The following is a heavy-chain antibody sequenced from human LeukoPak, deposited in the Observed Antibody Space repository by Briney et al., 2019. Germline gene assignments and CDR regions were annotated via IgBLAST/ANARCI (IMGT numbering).Heavy chain of an antibody. CDR1: GYTFTSYG. CDR3: ARAGPNYYDSSGPYAFDI. Sequence: ASVKVSCKASGYTFTSYGISWVRQAPGQGLEWMGWISTYNGNTNYAQKLQGRVTMTTDTSTSTAYMELRSLRSDDTAVYYCARAGPNYYDSSGPYAFDIWGQGTMVTVSS. J-gene: IGHJ3*02. CDR2: ISTYNGNT. D-gene: IGHD3-22*01. V-gene: IGHV1-18*01.